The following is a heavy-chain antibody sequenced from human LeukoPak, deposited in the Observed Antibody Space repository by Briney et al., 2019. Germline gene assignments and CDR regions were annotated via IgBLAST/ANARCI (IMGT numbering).Heavy chain of an antibody. Sequence: GESLRLSCAAFGFTFSSYGMHWVRQTPGKGLEVVACIRHDGSCQQYADSVKGRFTVSRDNSKDMVYLQMNSLRTEDTAVYYCAKNRDSSDYPRDFDFWGQGTLVTVSS. CDR1: GFTFSSYG. D-gene: IGHD3-22*01. CDR3: AKNRDSSDYPRDFDF. J-gene: IGHJ4*02. V-gene: IGHV3-30*02. CDR2: IRHDGSCQ.